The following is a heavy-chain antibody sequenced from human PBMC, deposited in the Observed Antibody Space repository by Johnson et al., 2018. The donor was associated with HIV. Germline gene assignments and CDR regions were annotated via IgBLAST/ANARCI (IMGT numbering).Heavy chain of an antibody. Sequence: QVQLVESGGGVVQPGGSLRLSCAASGFTFSSYAMPWVRQAPGKGLEWVAFIRCGGCNTYYADSVKGRFTISRDNSKNSLYLQMNSLRAGDTAVYYCATPPVCPRYDMAFDIWGQGTMVTVSS. CDR3: ATPPVCPRYDMAFDI. CDR1: GFTFSSYA. CDR2: IRCGGCNT. V-gene: IGHV3-30*02. J-gene: IGHJ3*02. D-gene: IGHD3-9*01.